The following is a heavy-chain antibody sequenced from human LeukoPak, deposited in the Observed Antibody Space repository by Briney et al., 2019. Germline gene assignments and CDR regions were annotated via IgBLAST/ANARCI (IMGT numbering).Heavy chain of an antibody. CDR2: ISTDGSST. CDR1: GFTFSRYW. J-gene: IGHJ6*02. Sequence: GGSLRLSCAASGFTFSRYWMHWLRQAPGKGLVWVSRISTDGSSTSYAGSVKGRFTISRDNGKNTLYLQMNSLRAEDTAVYYCASYLTSIPSGMDVWGQGTTVTVSS. CDR3: ASYLTSIPSGMDV. V-gene: IGHV3-74*01. D-gene: IGHD2/OR15-2a*01.